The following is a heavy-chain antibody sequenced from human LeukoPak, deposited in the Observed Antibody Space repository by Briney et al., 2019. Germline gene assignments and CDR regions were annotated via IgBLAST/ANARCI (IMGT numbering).Heavy chain of an antibody. Sequence: PGRSLRLSCAASGFTFDDYAMHWVRQAPGKGLEWVSGISWNSGSIGYADSVKGRFTISRDNAKNSLYLQMNSLRAEDMALYYCAKGAYSSSSNPFDYWGQGTLVTVSS. CDR3: AKGAYSSSSNPFDY. CDR2: ISWNSGSI. CDR1: GFTFDDYA. D-gene: IGHD6-6*01. V-gene: IGHV3-9*03. J-gene: IGHJ4*02.